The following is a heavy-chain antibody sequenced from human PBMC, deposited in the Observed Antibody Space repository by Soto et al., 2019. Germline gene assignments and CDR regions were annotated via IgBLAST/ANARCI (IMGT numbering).Heavy chain of an antibody. Sequence: PGGSLRLSCEASGFTLSGFDMHWVRQPTGKGLGWVSSIGTAGDTYYAVSVKGRFTISRDNAKNSLSLQMNSLRAGDMAVYFCAKSQEIGTHFFDSWGQGTQVTVSS. CDR2: IGTAGDT. D-gene: IGHD6-13*01. V-gene: IGHV3-13*01. J-gene: IGHJ4*02. CDR1: GFTLSGFD. CDR3: AKSQEIGTHFFDS.